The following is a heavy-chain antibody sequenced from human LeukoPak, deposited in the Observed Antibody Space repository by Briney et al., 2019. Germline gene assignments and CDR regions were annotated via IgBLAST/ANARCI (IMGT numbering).Heavy chain of an antibody. J-gene: IGHJ6*03. Sequence: ASETLSLTCTVSGGSISSSSYYWGWIRQPPGKGLGWIGSIYYSGSTYYNPSLKSRVTISVDTSKNQFSLKLSSVTAADTAVYYCARGAGYYYYYYMDVWGKGTTVTVSS. V-gene: IGHV4-39*01. D-gene: IGHD3-10*01. CDR3: ARGAGYYYYYYMDV. CDR2: IYYSGST. CDR1: GGSISSSSYY.